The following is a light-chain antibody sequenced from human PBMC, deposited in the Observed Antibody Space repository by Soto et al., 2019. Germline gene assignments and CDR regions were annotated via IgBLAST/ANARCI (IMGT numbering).Light chain of an antibody. CDR3: SSYTSGNTLYV. V-gene: IGLV2-14*01. J-gene: IGLJ1*01. Sequence: QSALTQPPSASGSPGQSVAISCTGTSSDVGGYNYVSWYQQHPGKAPRLMIYEVSNRPSGVSNRFSGSKSGNTASLTISGLQAEDEADYYCSSYTSGNTLYVFGSGTKLTVL. CDR2: EVS. CDR1: SSDVGGYNY.